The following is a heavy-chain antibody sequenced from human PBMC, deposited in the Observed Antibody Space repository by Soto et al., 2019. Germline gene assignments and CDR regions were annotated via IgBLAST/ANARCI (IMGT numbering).Heavy chain of an antibody. D-gene: IGHD3-22*01. CDR1: GFTFSSYG. Sequence: GGSLRLSCAASGFTFSSYGMHWVRQAPGKGLEWVAVISYDGSNKYYADSVKGRFTISRDNSKNTLYLQMNSLRAEDTAVYYCAKAQTEMGLYYYDSSGTDYWGQGTLVTVSS. V-gene: IGHV3-30*18. CDR3: AKAQTEMGLYYYDSSGTDY. J-gene: IGHJ4*02. CDR2: ISYDGSNK.